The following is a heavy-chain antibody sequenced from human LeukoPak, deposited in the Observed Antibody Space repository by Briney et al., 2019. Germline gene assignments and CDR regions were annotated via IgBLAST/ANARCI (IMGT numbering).Heavy chain of an antibody. D-gene: IGHD6-19*01. CDR3: ARREPQWQWLAHDAFDI. CDR2: ISNNGRTT. Sequence: AGGSLRLSCAASGFTFSNYAMHCVRQASGKGLEYVSAISNNGRTTYYADSVKGRFTISRDNSKNTLYLQMASLRAEDTAVYYCARREPQWQWLAHDAFDIWGQGTMVTVSS. CDR1: GFTFSNYA. V-gene: IGHV3-64*04. J-gene: IGHJ3*02.